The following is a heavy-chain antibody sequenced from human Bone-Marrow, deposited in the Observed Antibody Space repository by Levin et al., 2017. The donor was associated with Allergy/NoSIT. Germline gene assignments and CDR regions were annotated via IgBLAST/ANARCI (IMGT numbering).Heavy chain of an antibody. CDR3: CWENGRISSGDYSYFFDY. J-gene: IGHJ4*02. Sequence: GGSLRLSCAASGFTFTDAWMNWVRQGPGKGLEWVGRIKSKRGGGTRDYAAPVKDRFTISRDDSKTTLYLEMNSMKTEDTAVYYCCWENGRISSGDYSYFFDYWGQGTLVTVSS. CDR2: IKSKRGGGTR. V-gene: IGHV3-15*01. D-gene: IGHD3-22*01. CDR1: GFTFTDAW.